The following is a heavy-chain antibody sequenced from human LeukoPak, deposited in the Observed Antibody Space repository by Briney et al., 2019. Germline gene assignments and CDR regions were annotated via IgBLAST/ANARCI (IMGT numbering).Heavy chain of an antibody. CDR3: ARGACGYSVHFDN. D-gene: IGHD2-21*01. J-gene: IGHJ4*02. V-gene: IGHV3-74*01. CDR2: INSDGTDT. Sequence: GGSLRLSCATSGFTLSSFWMHWVRHPPGKGLVWVSRINSDGTDTNYADSAKGRFTISRDNTKNTVYLQMNSLGAEDTAVYYCARGACGYSVHFDNWGQGALVTVSS. CDR1: GFTLSSFW.